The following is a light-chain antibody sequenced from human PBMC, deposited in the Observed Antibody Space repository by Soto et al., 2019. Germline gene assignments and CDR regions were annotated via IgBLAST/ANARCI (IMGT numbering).Light chain of an antibody. V-gene: IGLV2-14*01. J-gene: IGLJ1*01. CDR1: SSDVGANIF. Sequence: QSVLTQPASVSGSPGQSITISCTGTSSDVGANIFVSWHQQHPGKAPKLMIYAVSRRPSGVSYRFSGSKSGKTASLTISGLQAEDEADYYCSSYTINNSDVFGTGTKLTVL. CDR2: AVS. CDR3: SSYTINNSDV.